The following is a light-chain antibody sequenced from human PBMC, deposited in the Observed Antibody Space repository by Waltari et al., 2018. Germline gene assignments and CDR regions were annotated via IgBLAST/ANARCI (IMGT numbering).Light chain of an antibody. Sequence: IQMTQSPSSLSASVGARVVITCRASQTISSFLNWYQHKAGQAPKLLIYAASSLQSGVPARFSGSRSGTDFTLTISSLQPEDFATYYCQQSYITPQTFGQGTKVEIK. J-gene: IGKJ1*01. CDR1: QTISSF. V-gene: IGKV1-39*01. CDR2: AAS. CDR3: QQSYITPQT.